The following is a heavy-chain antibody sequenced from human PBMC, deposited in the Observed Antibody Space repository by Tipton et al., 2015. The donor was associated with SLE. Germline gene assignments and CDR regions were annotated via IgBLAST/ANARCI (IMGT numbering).Heavy chain of an antibody. V-gene: IGHV3-48*01. CDR2: ISSSSSTI. J-gene: IGHJ4*02. Sequence: LSLTCAASGFTFSSYSMNWVRQAPGKGLGWVSYISSSSSTIYYADSVKGRFNISRDNAKNSLYLQMNSLRAEDTAVYYCAREGAIVGAPGYFDYWGQGTLVTVSS. CDR3: AREGAIVGAPGYFDY. CDR1: GFTFSSYS. D-gene: IGHD1-26*01.